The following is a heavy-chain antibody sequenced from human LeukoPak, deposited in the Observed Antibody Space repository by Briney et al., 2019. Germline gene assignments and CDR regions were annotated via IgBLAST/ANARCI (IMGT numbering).Heavy chain of an antibody. CDR1: GFTFSSYA. CDR2: ISCSGGST. V-gene: IGHV3-23*01. D-gene: IGHD3-10*01. J-gene: IGHJ4*02. Sequence: GGSLRLSCAASGFTFSSYAVRWVRQATGKGLEWVSAISCSGGSTYHADSVKGRFTISRDNSKNTLYLQMNSLRAEDTAVYYCAKSSLVLWFGELLHYFDYWGQGTLVTVSS. CDR3: AKSSLVLWFGELLHYFDY.